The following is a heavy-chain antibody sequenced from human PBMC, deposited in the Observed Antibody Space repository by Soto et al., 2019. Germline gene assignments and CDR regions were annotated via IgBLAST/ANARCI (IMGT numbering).Heavy chain of an antibody. D-gene: IGHD1-26*01. Sequence: EVQLVESGGGLVQPGGSLRLSCAASGFTFSRYWMHWVRQAPGKGLVWVSRINSDGSSTSYADFVKGRFNISRDNAKNTLYLQMNSLRAEATAVYYCARGGSLNWYFDLWGRGTLVTLSS. CDR3: ARGGSLNWYFDL. CDR1: GFTFSRYW. J-gene: IGHJ2*01. V-gene: IGHV3-74*01. CDR2: INSDGSST.